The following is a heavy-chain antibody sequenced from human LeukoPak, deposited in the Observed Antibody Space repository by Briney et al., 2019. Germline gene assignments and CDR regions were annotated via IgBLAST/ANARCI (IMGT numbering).Heavy chain of an antibody. V-gene: IGHV3-9*01. CDR1: GFTFDDYA. Sequence: GRSLRLSCAASGFTFDDYAMHWVRQAPGKGLEWVSGISWNSGSIGYADSVMGRFTISRDNAKNSLYLQMNSLRAEDTAVYYCARGFLEWPAGNAFDIWGQGTMVTVSS. CDR2: ISWNSGSI. J-gene: IGHJ3*02. D-gene: IGHD3-3*01. CDR3: ARGFLEWPAGNAFDI.